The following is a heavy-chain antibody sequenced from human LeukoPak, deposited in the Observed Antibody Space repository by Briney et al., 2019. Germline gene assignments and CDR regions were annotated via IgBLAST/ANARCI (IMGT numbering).Heavy chain of an antibody. CDR1: GFTFSSYA. D-gene: IGHD5-24*01. CDR2: ISYDGSNK. J-gene: IGHJ6*02. V-gene: IGHV3-30-3*01. Sequence: GRSLRLSCAASGFTFSSYAMHWVRQAPGKGLEWVAVISYDGSNKYYADSVKGRFTISRDNSKNTLYLQMNSLRAEDTAVYYCARVPEMATILSHMYYYYYGMDVWGQGTLVTVSS. CDR3: ARVPEMATILSHMYYYYYGMDV.